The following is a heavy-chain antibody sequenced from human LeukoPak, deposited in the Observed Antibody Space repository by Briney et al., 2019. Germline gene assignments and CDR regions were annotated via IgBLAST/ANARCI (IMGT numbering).Heavy chain of an antibody. CDR3: ARAGSSGWYRVGYYFDY. CDR1: GGSFSGYY. D-gene: IGHD6-19*01. CDR2: INHSGST. J-gene: IGHJ4*02. Sequence: PSETLSLTCAVYGGSFSGYYWSWIRQPPGKGLEWIGEINHSGSTNYNPSLKSRVTISADTSKNQFSLKLSSVTAADTAVYYCARAGSSGWYRVGYYFDYWGQGTLVTVSS. V-gene: IGHV4-34*01.